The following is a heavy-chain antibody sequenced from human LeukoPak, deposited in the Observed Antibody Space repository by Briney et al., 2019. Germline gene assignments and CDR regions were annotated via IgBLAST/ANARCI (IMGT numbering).Heavy chain of an antibody. Sequence: GGSLRLSCAASGFTFTSYWMSWVRQAPGKGLEWVAHIKQDGSEKYYVDSVKGRFTISRDNAKNSLYLQMNSLRVEDTAVYYCARDGPNVGTDYWGQGTLVTVSS. CDR3: ARDGPNVGTDY. CDR1: GFTFTSYW. D-gene: IGHD7-27*01. CDR2: IKQDGSEK. V-gene: IGHV3-7*01. J-gene: IGHJ4*02.